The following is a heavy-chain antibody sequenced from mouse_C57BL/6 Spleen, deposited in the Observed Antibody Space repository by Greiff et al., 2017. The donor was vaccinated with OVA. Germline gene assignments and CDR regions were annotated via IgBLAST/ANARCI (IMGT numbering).Heavy chain of an antibody. CDR3: ARSNYYAMDY. D-gene: IGHD2-5*01. CDR1: GYTFTDYY. V-gene: IGHV1-26*01. J-gene: IGHJ4*01. Sequence: EVKLMESGPELVKPGASVKISCKASGYTFTDYYMNWVKQSHGKSLEWIGDINPNNGGTSYNQKFKGKATLTVDKSSSSAYMELRSLTSEDSAVYYCARSNYYAMDYWGQGTSVTVSS. CDR2: INPNNGGT.